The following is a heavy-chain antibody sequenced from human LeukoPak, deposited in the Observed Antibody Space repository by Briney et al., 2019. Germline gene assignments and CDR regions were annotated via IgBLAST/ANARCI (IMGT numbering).Heavy chain of an antibody. CDR1: GGPISSSDYY. V-gene: IGHV4-39*01. D-gene: IGHD2-15*01. J-gene: IGHJ5*02. CDR2: IYYRGTT. Sequence: SETLSLTCTVSGGPISSSDYYWGWIRQPPGKGLEWIASIYYRGTTHYNPSHQSRVTMSVDTSKNQFSLKLSSVTAADTAVYYCARVNTQGVPSPWGQGILVTVSS. CDR3: ARVNTQGVPSP.